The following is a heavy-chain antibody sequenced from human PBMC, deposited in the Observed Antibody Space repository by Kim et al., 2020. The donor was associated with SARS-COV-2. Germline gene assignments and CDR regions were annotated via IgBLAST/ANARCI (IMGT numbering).Heavy chain of an antibody. CDR3: ARVGGWLRRLGWFDP. CDR1: GGSFSGYY. V-gene: IGHV4-34*01. J-gene: IGHJ5*02. CDR2: INHSGST. Sequence: SETLSLTCAVYGGSFSGYYWSWIRQPPGKGLEWIGEINHSGSTNYNPSLKSRVTISVDTSKNQFSLKLSSVTAADTAVYYCARVGGWLRRLGWFDPWGQGTLVTVSS. D-gene: IGHD5-18*01.